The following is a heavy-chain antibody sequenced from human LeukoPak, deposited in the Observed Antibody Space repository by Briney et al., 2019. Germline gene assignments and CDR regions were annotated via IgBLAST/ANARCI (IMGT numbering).Heavy chain of an antibody. CDR1: GFTFSSYA. Sequence: QPGGSLRLSCAASGFTFSSYAMSWVRQAPGKGLEWVSAISGSGGSTYYADSVKGRFTISRDNAKNSLYLQMNSLRAEDTAVYYCARGTYYDFWSGYYTLHYWGQGTLVTVSS. J-gene: IGHJ4*02. CDR3: ARGTYYDFWSGYYTLHY. V-gene: IGHV3-23*01. D-gene: IGHD3-3*01. CDR2: ISGSGGST.